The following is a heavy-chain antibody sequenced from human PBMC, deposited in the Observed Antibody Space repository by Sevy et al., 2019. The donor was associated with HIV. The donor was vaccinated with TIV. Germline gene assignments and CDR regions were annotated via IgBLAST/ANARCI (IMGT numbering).Heavy chain of an antibody. J-gene: IGHJ5*02. CDR2: ISYSGST. D-gene: IGHD3-3*01. CDR1: GDSISSYY. CDR3: ARKGVSAYDDTFDP. V-gene: IGHV4-59*08. Sequence: SETLSLTCTVSGDSISSYYWSWIRQPPGKGLEWIGYISYSGSTNYNPSLKSRVTISIDTSKNQFSLKLSSMTAADTAVYYCARKGVSAYDDTFDPWGQGTLVTVSS.